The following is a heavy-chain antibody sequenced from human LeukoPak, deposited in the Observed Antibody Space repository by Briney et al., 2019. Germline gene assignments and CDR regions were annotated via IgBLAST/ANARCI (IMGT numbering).Heavy chain of an antibody. CDR3: ALVMDV. Sequence: PGGSLRLSCAASGFTFSRYWMSWFRQAPGKGLEWVGFIRSKAYGGTTEYAASVKGRFTISRDDSKSIAYLQMNSLKTEDTAVYYCALVMDVWGQGTTVTVSS. CDR2: IRSKAYGGTT. J-gene: IGHJ6*02. V-gene: IGHV3-49*03. CDR1: GFTFSRYW.